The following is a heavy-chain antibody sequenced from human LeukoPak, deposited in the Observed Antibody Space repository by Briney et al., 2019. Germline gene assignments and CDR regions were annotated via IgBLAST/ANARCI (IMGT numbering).Heavy chain of an antibody. CDR1: GFTFSAYG. Sequence: GGSLRLSCAASGFTFSAYGLHWVRQAPGKGLEWVAIISDDGSHKYYADSVKGRFTISRDNSKNTLYLQMNSLGADDTAVYYCANVDAGDYWGQGTQVTVSS. V-gene: IGHV3-30*18. J-gene: IGHJ4*02. CDR3: ANVDAGDY. CDR2: ISDDGSHK. D-gene: IGHD5-12*01.